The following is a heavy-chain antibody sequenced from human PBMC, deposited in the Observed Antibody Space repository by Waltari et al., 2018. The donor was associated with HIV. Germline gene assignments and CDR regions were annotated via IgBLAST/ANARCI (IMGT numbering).Heavy chain of an antibody. J-gene: IGHJ4*02. D-gene: IGHD6-13*01. V-gene: IGHV3-9*01. CDR3: AKDTAPAAGYGDYFDY. CDR1: GFTFVVYA. CDR2: ISWNIGSI. Sequence: EVQLVESGGGLVQPGGSLRLSCAAYGFTFVVYAMHWVRQAPGKGLEWVSGISWNIGSIGYADSVKGRFTISRDNAKNSLYLQMNSLRGEDTAFYYCAKDTAPAAGYGDYFDYWGQGTLVTVSS.